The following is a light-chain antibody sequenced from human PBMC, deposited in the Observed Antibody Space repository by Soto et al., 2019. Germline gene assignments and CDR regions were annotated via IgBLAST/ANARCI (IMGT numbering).Light chain of an antibody. J-gene: IGKJ5*01. V-gene: IGKV3D-20*01. CDR3: QHYGTSSIT. Sequence: VVLTQSPAILSLSPGDRATLSCGASQSVGSSSIAWYQQKPGLAPRLLIYDTSSRATDIPDRFSGSGSGTVFTLTITRLAPEDVAGYHGQHYGTSSITFGQGTRLDIK. CDR1: QSVGSSS. CDR2: DTS.